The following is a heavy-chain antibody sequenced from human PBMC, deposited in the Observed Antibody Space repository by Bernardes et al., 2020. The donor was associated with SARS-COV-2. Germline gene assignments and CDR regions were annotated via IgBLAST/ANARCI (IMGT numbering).Heavy chain of an antibody. CDR3: AREVMVRISDTYRNGMDL. Sequence: SVEVGWEAFGYAFRSYGISWARQAPGQGLEWMGWISGFNGDTSYIQKIQDRVTMTTDTSTSTAYMDLRDLRSDDTAVYYCAREVMVRISDTYRNGMDLWGQGTTVTVSS. CDR2: ISGFNGDT. D-gene: IGHD3-10*01. CDR1: GYAFRSYG. J-gene: IGHJ6*02. V-gene: IGHV1-18*01.